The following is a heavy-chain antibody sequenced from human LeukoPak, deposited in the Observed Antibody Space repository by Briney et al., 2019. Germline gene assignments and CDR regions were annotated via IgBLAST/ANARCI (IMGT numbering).Heavy chain of an antibody. CDR1: GGAFSSYA. CDR2: ISAYNGNT. D-gene: IGHD4/OR15-4a*01. CDR3: ARDGANWSGFDY. V-gene: IGHV1-18*01. J-gene: IGHJ4*02. Sequence: EASVKVSCKVSGGAFSSYAISWVRQAPGQGLEWMGWISAYNGNTNYAQKLQGRVTMTTDTSTSTAYMELRSLRSDDTAVYYCARDGANWSGFDYWGQGTLVTVSS.